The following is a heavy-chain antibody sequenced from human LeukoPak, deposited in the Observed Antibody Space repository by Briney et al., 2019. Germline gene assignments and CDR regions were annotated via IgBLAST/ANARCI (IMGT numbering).Heavy chain of an antibody. J-gene: IGHJ4*02. Sequence: GGSLRLSCEASGFNLGSYAMSWVRQAPGKGLEWVAYISRSSRAINYAESVRGRFTVSRDNARNSLYLQMNGLRAEDTAVYYCMAESSTSWEGYWGQGTLVTVSS. CDR2: ISRSSRAI. CDR1: GFNLGSYA. CDR3: MAESSTSWEGY. V-gene: IGHV3-48*04. D-gene: IGHD1-26*01.